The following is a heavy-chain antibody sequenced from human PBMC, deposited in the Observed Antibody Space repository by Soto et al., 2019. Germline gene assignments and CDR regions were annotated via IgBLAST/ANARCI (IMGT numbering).Heavy chain of an antibody. V-gene: IGHV3-13*01. CDR2: IGTAGDT. J-gene: IGHJ4*02. Sequence: GGSLRLSCAASGFTFSSYDMHWVRQATGKGLEWVSAIGTAGDTYYPGSVKGRFTISRENAKNSLYLQMNSLRAGDPAVYYCARVRYSSSWYDYWGQGTLVTVSS. D-gene: IGHD6-13*01. CDR1: GFTFSSYD. CDR3: ARVRYSSSWYDY.